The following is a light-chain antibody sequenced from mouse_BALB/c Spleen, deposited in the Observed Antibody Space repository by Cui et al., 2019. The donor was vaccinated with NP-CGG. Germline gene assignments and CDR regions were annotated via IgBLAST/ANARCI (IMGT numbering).Light chain of an antibody. CDR3: ALWYSNHWV. CDR2: GTN. J-gene: IGLJ1*01. V-gene: IGLV1*01. CDR1: TGAVTSSNY. Sequence: AVFAPGSSTTTSPGETVTLTCRSSTGAVTSSNYANWVQEKPDHLFTGLIGGTNNRAPGVPARFSGSLIGDKAALTITGAQTEDEAIYFCALWYSNHWVFGGGTKLTVL.